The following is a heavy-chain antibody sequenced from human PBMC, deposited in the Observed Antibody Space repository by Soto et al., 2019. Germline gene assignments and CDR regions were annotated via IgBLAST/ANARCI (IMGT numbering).Heavy chain of an antibody. V-gene: IGHV1-69*01. J-gene: IGHJ4*02. D-gene: IGHD5-18*01. CDR2: IIPMFRTP. CDR1: GGIFGSNA. Sequence: QVQLVQSGAEVKKPGSSVKVSCKSSGGIFGSNAISWVRQAPGQGLEWMGGIIPMFRTPNYAQKFQGRVTITADESTSTAYMELHSLRSEGTAVYFCARDGVDTPMIYWGQGTLLTVSS. CDR3: ARDGVDTPMIY.